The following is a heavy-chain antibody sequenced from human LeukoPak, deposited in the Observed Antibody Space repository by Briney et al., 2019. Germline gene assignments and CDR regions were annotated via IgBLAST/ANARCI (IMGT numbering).Heavy chain of an antibody. D-gene: IGHD2-2*01. Sequence: GGSLRLSCAASGFTFSSYAMHWVRQAPGKGLEYVSAISSNGGSTYYANSVKGRFTISRDNSKNTLYLQMGSLRAEDMAVYYCARGIVVVPAAMWYCFDYWGQGTLVTVSS. CDR1: GFTFSSYA. CDR2: ISSNGGST. V-gene: IGHV3-64*01. J-gene: IGHJ4*02. CDR3: ARGIVVVPAAMWYCFDY.